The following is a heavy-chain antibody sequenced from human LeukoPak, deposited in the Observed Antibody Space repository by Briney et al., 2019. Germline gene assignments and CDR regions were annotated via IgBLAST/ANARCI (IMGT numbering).Heavy chain of an antibody. CDR3: AITGTTFDAFDI. J-gene: IGHJ3*02. Sequence: GASLQISSKGSGYGFTSYWIGWGRRMPGKGLEGMGIIYPGDSDTRYSPSFQGQVTISADKSISTAYLQWSSLKASDTAMYYCAITGTTFDAFDIWGQGTMVTVSS. CDR2: IYPGDSDT. CDR1: GYGFTSYW. D-gene: IGHD1-20*01. V-gene: IGHV5-51*01.